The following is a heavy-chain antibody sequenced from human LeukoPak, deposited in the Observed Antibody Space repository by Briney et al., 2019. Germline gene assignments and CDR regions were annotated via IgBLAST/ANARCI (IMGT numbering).Heavy chain of an antibody. CDR3: ARRVGVALDY. CDR2: IYHSGST. V-gene: IGHV4-38-2*02. D-gene: IGHD2-21*01. Sequence: PSETLSLTCTVSGYSISSGYYWGWIRQPPGKGLEWIGSIYHSGSTYYNPSLKSRVTISVNTSKNQFSLKLSSVTAADTAVYYCARRVGVALDYWGQGTLVTVSS. CDR1: GYSISSGYY. J-gene: IGHJ4*02.